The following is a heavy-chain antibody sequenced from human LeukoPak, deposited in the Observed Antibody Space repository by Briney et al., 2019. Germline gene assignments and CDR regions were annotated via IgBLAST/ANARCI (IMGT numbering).Heavy chain of an antibody. D-gene: IGHD3-10*01. CDR1: GFTFSSYA. V-gene: IGHV3-48*01. CDR2: ISRSSETI. CDR3: ARVSGNIQIWPQPFGDGMDV. Sequence: GGSLRLSCAASGFTFSSYAMNWVRQAPGKGLEWLSYISRSSETILYANSVQGRVTISRDNAKNSLYLQMNTLRAEDTAIYYCARVSGNIQIWPQPFGDGMDVWGQGTTVTVSS. J-gene: IGHJ6*02.